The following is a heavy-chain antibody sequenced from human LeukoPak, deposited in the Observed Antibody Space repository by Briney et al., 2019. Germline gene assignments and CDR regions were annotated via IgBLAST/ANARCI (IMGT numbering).Heavy chain of an antibody. CDR3: ARVPLWFGTGYMDV. Sequence: SETLSLTCTVSGDSISGFYWSWIRQAAGKGLEWIGHIYYSGSIFLNPSLKSRVTISVDTSKNQFSLKLSSVTAADAAFYYCARVPLWFGTGYMDVWGKGTTVIVSS. V-gene: IGHV4-59*12. J-gene: IGHJ6*03. CDR2: IYYSGSI. CDR1: GDSISGFY. D-gene: IGHD2-21*01.